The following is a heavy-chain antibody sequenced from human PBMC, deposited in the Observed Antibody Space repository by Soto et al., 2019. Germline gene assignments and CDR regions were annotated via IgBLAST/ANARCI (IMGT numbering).Heavy chain of an antibody. CDR1: GGSFSGYY. Sequence: QVQLQQWGAGLLKSSETLSLTCAVYGGSFSGYYWSWIRQPPGKGLEWIGEINHSGSTNYNPSLKSRVTISIDTSKNQFSLKLSSVTAADTAVYYCARPQCTKGVCYIGNDAFDIWGQGTMVTVSS. CDR3: ARPQCTKGVCYIGNDAFDI. J-gene: IGHJ3*02. D-gene: IGHD2-8*01. V-gene: IGHV4-34*01. CDR2: INHSGST.